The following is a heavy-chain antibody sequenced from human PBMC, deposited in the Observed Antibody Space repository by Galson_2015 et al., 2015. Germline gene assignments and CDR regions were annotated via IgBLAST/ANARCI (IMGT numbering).Heavy chain of an antibody. CDR1: GGTFSSYA. Sequence: SVKVSCKASGGTFSSYAISWVRQAPGQGLEWMGGIIPIFGTANYAQKFQGRVTITADESTSTAYMELSSLRSEDTAVYYCARASPPGAPIWSGYSTPDEYYYYYGMDVWGQGTTVTVSS. D-gene: IGHD3-3*01. J-gene: IGHJ6*02. CDR2: IIPIFGTA. CDR3: ARASPPGAPIWSGYSTPDEYYYYYGMDV. V-gene: IGHV1-69*13.